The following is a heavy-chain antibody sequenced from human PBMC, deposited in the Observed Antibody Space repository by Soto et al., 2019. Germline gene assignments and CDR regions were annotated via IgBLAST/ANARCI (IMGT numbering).Heavy chain of an antibody. CDR3: ARGQNCSSTSCYGRYFQH. Sequence: SETLSLTCAVYGGFFSGYYWSWIRQPPGKGLEWIGEINHSGSTNYNPSLKSRVTISVDTSKNQFSLKLSSVTAADTAVYYCARGQNCSSTSCYGRYFQHWGQGTLVTVSS. V-gene: IGHV4-34*01. D-gene: IGHD2-2*01. J-gene: IGHJ1*01. CDR2: INHSGST. CDR1: GGFFSGYY.